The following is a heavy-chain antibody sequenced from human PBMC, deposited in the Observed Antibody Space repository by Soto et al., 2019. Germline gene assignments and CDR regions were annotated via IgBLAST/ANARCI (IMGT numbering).Heavy chain of an antibody. CDR1: GYTFTDYY. D-gene: IGHD5-18*01. CDR3: ARRSDRYGTGPYFAY. Sequence: QVQLVQSGPEVSKPGASVKVSCEASGYTFTDYYIHWVRQAPGQGLEWMGWINPNSGRPDYVQKLQGWVTMTRDMSISTAYRELSGLKSDDPAVYYCARRSDRYGTGPYFAYWGQGTLVTVSS. CDR2: INPNSGRP. J-gene: IGHJ4*02. V-gene: IGHV1-2*04.